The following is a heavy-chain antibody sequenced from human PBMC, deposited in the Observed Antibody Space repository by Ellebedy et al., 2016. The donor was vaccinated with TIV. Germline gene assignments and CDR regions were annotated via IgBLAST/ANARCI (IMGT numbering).Heavy chain of an antibody. Sequence: GESLKISCAASGFTFSGYGMHWVRQAPGKGLEWVAVISYDGSNKYYADSVKGRFTISRDNSKNTLYLQMNSLTAEDTAVYYCARGTHYYWFGMDVWGQGTTVTVSS. CDR3: ARGTHYYWFGMDV. CDR1: GFTFSGYG. V-gene: IGHV3-30*03. J-gene: IGHJ6*02. CDR2: ISYDGSNK.